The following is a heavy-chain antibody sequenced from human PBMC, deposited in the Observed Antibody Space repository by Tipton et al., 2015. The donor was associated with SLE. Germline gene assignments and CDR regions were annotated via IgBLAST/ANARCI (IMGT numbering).Heavy chain of an antibody. V-gene: IGHV4-59*01. CDR2: RHHGGST. D-gene: IGHD3-16*01. Sequence: TLSLTCTVSGGSISNYYWNWIRQPPGKGLEWIGSRHHGGSTNYNPALTSRVTISGDPSKNQFSLRLTSVTAADTAVYYCVRDQVGVGDFDYWGQGALVTVSS. CDR3: VRDQVGVGDFDY. J-gene: IGHJ4*02. CDR1: GGSISNYY.